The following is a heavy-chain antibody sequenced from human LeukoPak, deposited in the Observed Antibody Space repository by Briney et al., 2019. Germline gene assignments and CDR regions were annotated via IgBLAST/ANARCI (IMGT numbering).Heavy chain of an antibody. CDR2: IRGSGGST. CDR3: AKTRPLDSSSWSHGDY. D-gene: IGHD6-13*01. V-gene: IGHV3-23*01. CDR1: GFTFSTYA. Sequence: HPGGSLRLSCAASGFTFSTYAMSWVRQAPGKGLEWVSTIRGSGGSTYYGDSVKGRFTISRDNSKNTLYLQMNSLRAEDTAVYYCAKTRPLDSSSWSHGDYWGQGTLVTVSS. J-gene: IGHJ4*02.